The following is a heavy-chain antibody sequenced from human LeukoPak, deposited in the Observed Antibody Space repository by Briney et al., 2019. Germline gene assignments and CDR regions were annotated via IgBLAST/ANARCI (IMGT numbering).Heavy chain of an antibody. CDR2: INHSGST. Sequence: SETLSLTCAVYGGSFSGYYWSWIRQPPGKGLEWIGEINHSGSTNYNPSLKSRVTISVDKSKNQFSLKLSSVTAADTAVYYCARAGDSSGYYYYYYGMDVWGQGTTVTVSS. CDR1: GGSFSGYY. D-gene: IGHD3-22*01. CDR3: ARAGDSSGYYYYYYGMDV. J-gene: IGHJ6*02. V-gene: IGHV4-34*01.